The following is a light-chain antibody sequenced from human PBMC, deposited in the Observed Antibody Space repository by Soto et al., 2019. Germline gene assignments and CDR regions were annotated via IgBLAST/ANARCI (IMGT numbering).Light chain of an antibody. Sequence: DIVMNQSPDSLTVSLGERATINCKSSQSILYISNKKNCLAWYQQKPGQPPKLLFYWASARDSGVPDRFTASGSGTEFSLTISSLQAEDVAVYYCQQFYSSPPTFGQGSKVEIK. CDR3: QQFYSSPPT. J-gene: IGKJ1*01. CDR2: WAS. V-gene: IGKV4-1*01. CDR1: QSILYISNKKNC.